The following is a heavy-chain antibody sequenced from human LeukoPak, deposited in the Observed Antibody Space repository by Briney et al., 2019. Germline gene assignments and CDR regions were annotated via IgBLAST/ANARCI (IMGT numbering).Heavy chain of an antibody. Sequence: ASAKVSCTASGYTFTSYDINWVRQATGQGLEWMGWTNPNSGNTGYAQKFQGRVTMTRNTSIITAYMELSSLRSEDTAVYYCARGTRTRKHSKTPPDAFDIWGQGTMVTVSA. CDR1: GYTFTSYD. CDR3: ARGTRTRKHSKTPPDAFDI. J-gene: IGHJ3*02. D-gene: IGHD6-13*01. CDR2: TNPNSGNT. V-gene: IGHV1-8*01.